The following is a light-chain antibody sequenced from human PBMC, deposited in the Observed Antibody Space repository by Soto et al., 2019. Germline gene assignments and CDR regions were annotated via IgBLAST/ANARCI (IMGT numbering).Light chain of an antibody. CDR3: HQYSMSP. CDR2: AVS. CDR1: ESLSGNF. Sequence: IVLTQSPATLSLSPGERATLSCRASESLSGNFLAWYQQKPGQTPRLLIYAVSSRATGTPDRFSGSGSGTDFTLTISRLEPEDFAVYYCHQYSMSPFGQGTKLEI. V-gene: IGKV3-20*01. J-gene: IGKJ2*01.